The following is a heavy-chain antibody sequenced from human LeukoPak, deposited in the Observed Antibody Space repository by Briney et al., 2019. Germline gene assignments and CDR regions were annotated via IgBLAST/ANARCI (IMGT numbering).Heavy chain of an antibody. J-gene: IGHJ3*02. CDR3: ARDQNLQYYDILTGYYNVGLWAFDI. CDR1: GDSISSGSYY. D-gene: IGHD3-9*01. CDR2: IFYSGNT. Sequence: SSETLSLTCTVSGDSISSGSYYWGWIRQPPGKGLEWIGNIFYSGNTYYNPSLKSRVTISVDKSKNQFSLKLSSVTAADTAVYYCARDQNLQYYDILTGYYNVGLWAFDIWGQGTMVTVSS. V-gene: IGHV4-39*07.